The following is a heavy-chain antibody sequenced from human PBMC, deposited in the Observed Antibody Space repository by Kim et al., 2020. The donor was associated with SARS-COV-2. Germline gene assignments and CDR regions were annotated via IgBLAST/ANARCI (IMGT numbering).Heavy chain of an antibody. CDR2: IYHSGST. Sequence: SETLSLTCTVSGYSISSGYYWGWIRQPPGTGLEWIGSIYHSGSTYYNPSLKSRVTISVDTSKNQFSLKLSSVTAADTAVYYCARDEGYSYGYEGIVDYWGQGTLVTVSS. D-gene: IGHD5-18*01. CDR1: GYSISSGYY. J-gene: IGHJ4*02. CDR3: ARDEGYSYGYEGIVDY. V-gene: IGHV4-38-2*02.